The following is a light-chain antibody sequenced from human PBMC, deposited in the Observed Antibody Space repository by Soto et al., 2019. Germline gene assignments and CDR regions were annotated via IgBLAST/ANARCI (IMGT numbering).Light chain of an antibody. J-gene: IGLJ1*01. V-gene: IGLV2-14*01. CDR1: SSDIGGYKH. CDR3: SSYTTSSPYV. Sequence: QSVLTQPASVSGSPGQSITISCTGTSSDIGGYKHVSWYQQHPGKAPKLMIYEVSNRPSGVSNRFSGSKSGNTASLTISGLQAEDEADYYCSSYTTSSPYVFGTGTKVTVL. CDR2: EVS.